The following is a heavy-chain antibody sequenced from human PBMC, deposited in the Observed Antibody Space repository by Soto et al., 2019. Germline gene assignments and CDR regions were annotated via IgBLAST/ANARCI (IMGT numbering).Heavy chain of an antibody. CDR2: INAGNGNT. Sequence: ASVKVSCKASGGTFSSYTISWVRQAPGQRLEWMGWINAGNGNTKYSQKFQGRVTITRDTSASTAYMELSSLRSEDTAVYYCARGKYSSSCNCWFDPWGQGTLVTVSS. CDR1: GGTFSSYT. CDR3: ARGKYSSSCNCWFDP. V-gene: IGHV1-3*01. D-gene: IGHD6-13*01. J-gene: IGHJ5*02.